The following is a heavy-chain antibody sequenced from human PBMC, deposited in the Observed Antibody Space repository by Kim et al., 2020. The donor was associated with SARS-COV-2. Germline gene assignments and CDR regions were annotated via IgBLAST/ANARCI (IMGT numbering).Heavy chain of an antibody. J-gene: IGHJ4*02. D-gene: IGHD6-19*01. CDR2: IYTGGST. CDR1: GFTVSSYY. CDR3: ARDRGWAFDY. Sequence: GGSLRLSCAASGFTVSSYYMSWVRQAPGKGLEWVSFIYTGGSTFYPDSVKGRFTISRDNSKNTLYLQMNSLRAEDTAIYYCARDRGWAFDYWGQGTLVTV. V-gene: IGHV3-53*01.